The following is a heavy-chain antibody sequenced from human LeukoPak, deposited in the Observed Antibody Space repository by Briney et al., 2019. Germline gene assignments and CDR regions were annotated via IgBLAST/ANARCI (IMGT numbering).Heavy chain of an antibody. CDR2: IHHDGRI. V-gene: IGHV4/OR15-8*01. Sequence: SETLSLTCDVSGGSIDSTNWWNWVRQPPGKGLEWIGEIHHDGRINYNPSLKSRVTISVDTSKNQFSLKLSSVTAADTAVYYCARQKRGDYYDSSGTFDPWGQGTLVTVSS. J-gene: IGHJ5*02. CDR1: GGSIDSTNW. CDR3: ARQKRGDYYDSSGTFDP. D-gene: IGHD3-22*01.